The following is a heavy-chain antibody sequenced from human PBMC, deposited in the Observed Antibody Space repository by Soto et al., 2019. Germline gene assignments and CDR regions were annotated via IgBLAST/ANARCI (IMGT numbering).Heavy chain of an antibody. D-gene: IGHD1-26*01. CDR3: ARDSGSYYRDAFDI. CDR2: NSAYNGNT. CDR1: GYTFTSYA. Sequence: QVQLVQSGAEVKKPGASVKVSCKASGYTFTSYAITWVRQALGQGLEWMGWNSAYNGNTNYAQMLQGRVTMTTDTSTSTAYLVLRSLRSDDTAVYYCARDSGSYYRDAFDIWGQGTMVTVSS. J-gene: IGHJ3*02. V-gene: IGHV1-18*01.